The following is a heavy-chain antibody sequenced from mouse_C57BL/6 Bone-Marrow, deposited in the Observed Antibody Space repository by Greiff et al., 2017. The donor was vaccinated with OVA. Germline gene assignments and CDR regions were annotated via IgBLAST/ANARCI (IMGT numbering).Heavy chain of an antibody. Sequence: EVKLMESGGGLVQPGGSLKLSCAASGFTFSDYYMYWVRQTPEKRLEWVAYISNGGGSPYYPDTVKGRVTISRDNAKNTLYLQMSRLKSEATAMYYCARRGYGSSYDYWGQGTTLTVSS. V-gene: IGHV5-12*01. J-gene: IGHJ2*01. CDR1: GFTFSDYY. D-gene: IGHD1-1*01. CDR3: ARRGYGSSYDY. CDR2: ISNGGGSP.